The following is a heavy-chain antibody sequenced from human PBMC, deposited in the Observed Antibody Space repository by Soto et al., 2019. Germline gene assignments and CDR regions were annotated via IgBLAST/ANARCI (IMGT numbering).Heavy chain of an antibody. J-gene: IGHJ4*02. CDR3: ARGLPNSSSWHFFDY. CDR2: IYYSGST. CDR1: GGSISSYY. V-gene: IGHV4-59*01. D-gene: IGHD6-13*01. Sequence: SETLSLTCTVSGGSISSYYWSWIRQPPGKGLEWIGYIYYSGSTNYNPSLKSRVTISVDTSKNQFSLKLSSVTAADTAVYYCARGLPNSSSWHFFDYWGQGTLVTVSS.